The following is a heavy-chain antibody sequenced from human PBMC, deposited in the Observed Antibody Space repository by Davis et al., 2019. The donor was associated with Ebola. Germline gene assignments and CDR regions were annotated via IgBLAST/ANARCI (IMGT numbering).Heavy chain of an antibody. CDR3: VRGDGRFDY. CDR2: IDYTGST. D-gene: IGHD5-24*01. CDR1: GGSISTYY. V-gene: IGHV4-59*08. J-gene: IGHJ4*02. Sequence: SETLSLTCTVSGGSISTYYWSWIRQPPGKGLEWIGCIDYTGSTNHNPPLKSRVTISIDTSKNQFSLKLSSVTAADTAVYYCVRGDGRFDYWGQGALVTVSS.